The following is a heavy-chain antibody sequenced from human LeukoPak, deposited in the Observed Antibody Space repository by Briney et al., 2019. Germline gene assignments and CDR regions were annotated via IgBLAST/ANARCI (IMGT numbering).Heavy chain of an antibody. CDR1: GSTFSTYA. Sequence: GGSLGLSCAASGSTFSTYAMSWVRQAAGKGLEWVSAISDSGSTTYYADSVKGRFTISRDNSKNTVYLQMNSLGGEDTAVYYCAREIFGSGSYPDYWGQGTLVTVSS. J-gene: IGHJ4*02. V-gene: IGHV3-23*01. CDR2: ISDSGSTT. D-gene: IGHD3-10*01. CDR3: AREIFGSGSYPDY.